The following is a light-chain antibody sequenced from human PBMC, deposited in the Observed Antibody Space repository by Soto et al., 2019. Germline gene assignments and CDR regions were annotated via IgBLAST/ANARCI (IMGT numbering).Light chain of an antibody. CDR3: MVSSGGGVV. J-gene: IGLJ2*01. CDR2: DTS. CDR1: TGAVTSGHY. Sequence: QAVVTQEPSLTVSPGGTLTLTCGSSTGAVTSGHYPYWFQQKPGQAPRTLIYDTSNKPSWTPARXSGSXXGGXXAXTLSGAQPEDEADYYCMVSSGGGVVFGGGTKLTVL. V-gene: IGLV7-46*01.